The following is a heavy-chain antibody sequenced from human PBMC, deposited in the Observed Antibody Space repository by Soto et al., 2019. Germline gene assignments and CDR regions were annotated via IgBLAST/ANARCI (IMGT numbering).Heavy chain of an antibody. CDR2: ISSSSSYT. V-gene: IGHV3-11*06. CDR3: ARDASLDCSSTSCYFDY. CDR1: GFTFSDYY. Sequence: PGRSLRHSCAASGFTFSDYYMSWIRQAPGKGLEWVSYISSSSSYTNYADSVKGRFTISRDNAKNSLYLQMNSLRAEDTAVYYCARDASLDCSSTSCYFDYWGQGTLVTVSS. D-gene: IGHD2-2*01. J-gene: IGHJ4*02.